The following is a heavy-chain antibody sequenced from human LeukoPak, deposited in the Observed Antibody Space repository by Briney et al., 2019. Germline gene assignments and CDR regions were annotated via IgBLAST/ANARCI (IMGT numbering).Heavy chain of an antibody. D-gene: IGHD3-22*01. V-gene: IGHV3-23*01. J-gene: IGHJ4*02. CDR2: ISGSGGST. Sequence: GGSLRLSCAASGFTFSSYSMSWVRQAPGKGLDWVSAISGSGGSTYYADSVKGRFTISRDNSKNTLYLQMNSLRAEDTAVYYCGGSSGYYYVLYWGQGTLVTVSS. CDR3: GGSSGYYYVLY. CDR1: GFTFSSYS.